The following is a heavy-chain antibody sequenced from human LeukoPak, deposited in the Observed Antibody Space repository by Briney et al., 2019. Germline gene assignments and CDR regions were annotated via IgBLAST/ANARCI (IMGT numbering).Heavy chain of an antibody. D-gene: IGHD6-19*01. V-gene: IGHV3-64D*06. CDR1: GFTFSSYA. Sequence: PGGSLRLSCSASGFTFSSYAMHWVRQAPGKGLEYVSAISGNGGSTYYAGSVKGRFTISRDNSMQMSSLRTEDTSVYYCVKGGGSSGWYSYDYWGQGTLVTVSS. J-gene: IGHJ4*02. CDR2: ISGNGGST. CDR3: VKGGGSSGWYSYDY.